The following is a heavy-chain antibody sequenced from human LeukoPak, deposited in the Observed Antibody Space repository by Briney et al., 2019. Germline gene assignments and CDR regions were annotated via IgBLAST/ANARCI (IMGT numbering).Heavy chain of an antibody. CDR2: INPSGGST. Sequence: GASVKVSCKASGYTFTSYYMHWVRQAPGEGLEWMGIINPSGGSTSYAQKFQGRVTMTRDTSISTAYMELSRLRSDDTAVYYCARDLSSPEAFDIWGQGTMVTVSS. CDR3: ARDLSSPEAFDI. V-gene: IGHV1-46*01. J-gene: IGHJ3*02. D-gene: IGHD2-2*01. CDR1: GYTFTSYY.